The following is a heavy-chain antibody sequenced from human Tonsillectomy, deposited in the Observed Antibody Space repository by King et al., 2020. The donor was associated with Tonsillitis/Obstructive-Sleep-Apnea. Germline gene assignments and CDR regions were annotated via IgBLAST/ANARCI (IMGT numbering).Heavy chain of an antibody. J-gene: IGHJ4*02. V-gene: IGHV3-30*18. Sequence: VQLVESGGGVVQPGRSLRLSCAVSGFTFDTHGMHWVRQAPGKGLEWLAVISYDGSNKYYADSVKGRFTISRDNSNNTLFLQMSSLRTEDTVVYYCAKDELHMCSSISCYLIDYWGQGTLVAVSS. D-gene: IGHD2-2*01. CDR1: GFTFDTHG. CDR2: ISYDGSNK. CDR3: AKDELHMCSSISCYLIDY.